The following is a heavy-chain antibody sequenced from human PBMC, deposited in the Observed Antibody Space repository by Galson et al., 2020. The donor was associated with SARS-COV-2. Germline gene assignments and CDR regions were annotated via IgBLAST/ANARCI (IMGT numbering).Heavy chain of an antibody. D-gene: IGHD2-2*01. J-gene: IGHJ6*02. Sequence: SVKVSCKASGGTFSSYAISWVRQAPGQGLEWMGGIIPIFGTANYAQKFQGRVTITTDESTSTAYMDLSSLRSEDTAVYYCARDLGTLGYCSSSSCRNYYYGMDVWGQGTTVTVSS. CDR3: ARDLGTLGYCSSSSCRNYYYGMDV. CDR1: GGTFSSYA. CDR2: IIPIFGTA. V-gene: IGHV1-69*05.